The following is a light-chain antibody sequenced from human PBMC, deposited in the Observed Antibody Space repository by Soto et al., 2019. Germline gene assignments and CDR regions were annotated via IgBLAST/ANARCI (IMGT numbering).Light chain of an antibody. CDR1: SSNIGAGYD. V-gene: IGLV1-40*01. J-gene: IGLJ3*02. Sequence: QAVLTQPPSVSGAPGQRVTISCTGSSSNIGAGYDVHWYQQLPGTAPKLLISGNSNRPSGVPDRFSGSKSGTSASLANTGLQAEDGADYYCQSYDSSLSGWVFGGGTKVTVL. CDR3: QSYDSSLSGWV. CDR2: GNS.